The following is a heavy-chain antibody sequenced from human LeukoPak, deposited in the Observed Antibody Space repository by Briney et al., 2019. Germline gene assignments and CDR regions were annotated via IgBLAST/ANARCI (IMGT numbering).Heavy chain of an antibody. D-gene: IGHD1-1*01. J-gene: IGHJ6*03. V-gene: IGHV4-59*01. CDR2: IYYSGST. CDR1: GGSISSYY. Sequence: SETLSLTCTVSGGSISSYYWSWIRQPPGKGLEWIGYIYYSGSTNYNPSLKSRVTISVDSSKNQFSLKLSSVTAADTAVYYCARGGLATNYYYMDVWGKGTTVTVSS. CDR3: ARGGLATNYYYMDV.